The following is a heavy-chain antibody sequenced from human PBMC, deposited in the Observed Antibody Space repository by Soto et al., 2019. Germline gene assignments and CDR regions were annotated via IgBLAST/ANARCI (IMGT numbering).Heavy chain of an antibody. V-gene: IGHV3-23*01. CDR3: AKDGGSVCSGGTCYFQAPDY. Sequence: EVQLLESGGGLVQPGGSLRLSCAASGFTFSSYAMSWVRQAPGKGLEWVSGIDGSGRNTYYADSVKGQFTISRDNSKNTLSVQMDSLRVEDTALYYCAKDGGSVCSGGTCYFQAPDYWGQGTLVTVSS. D-gene: IGHD2-15*01. J-gene: IGHJ4*02. CDR1: GFTFSSYA. CDR2: IDGSGRNT.